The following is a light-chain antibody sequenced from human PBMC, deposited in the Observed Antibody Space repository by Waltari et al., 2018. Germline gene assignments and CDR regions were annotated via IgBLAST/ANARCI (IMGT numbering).Light chain of an antibody. CDR2: RNS. CDR3: AAWDDTLRMV. CDR1: DSNIGTNY. V-gene: IGLV1-47*01. Sequence: QSVLTQPPSASGTPGQKITISCSGRDSNIGTNYVYWYQHLPGMAPKLLIYRNSQRPSGVPDGFSGSKSGKSASLSINGLRSEDEANYYCAAWDDTLRMVFGGGTKLTVL. J-gene: IGLJ2*01.